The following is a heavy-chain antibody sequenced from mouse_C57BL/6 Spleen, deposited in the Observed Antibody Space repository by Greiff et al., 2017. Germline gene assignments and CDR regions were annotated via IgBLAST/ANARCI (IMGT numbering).Heavy chain of an antibody. D-gene: IGHD1-1*01. CDR1: GFTFSSYG. Sequence: DVHLVESGGDLVKPGGSLKLSCAASGFTFSSYGMSWVRQTPDKRLEWVATISSGGSYTYYPDSVKGRFTISRDNAKNTLYLQMSSLKSEDTAMYYCARPLHYGSSLYYAMDYWGQGTSVTVSS. J-gene: IGHJ4*01. CDR2: ISSGGSYT. CDR3: ARPLHYGSSLYYAMDY. V-gene: IGHV5-6*01.